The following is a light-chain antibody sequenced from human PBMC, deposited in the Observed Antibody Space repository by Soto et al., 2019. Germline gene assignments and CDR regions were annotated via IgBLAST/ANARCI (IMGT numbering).Light chain of an antibody. CDR1: SSDVGGYKY. J-gene: IGLJ1*01. CDR3: SSYTSSSTLDV. Sequence: QSVLTQPASVSGSPGQSITISCTGTSSDVGGYKYVSWYQQHPGKAPKLMIYEVSNRPSGVSNRFSGSKSGNTASLTISGLQAEDEADYYCSSYTSSSTLDVFGTGTRSQS. CDR2: EVS. V-gene: IGLV2-14*01.